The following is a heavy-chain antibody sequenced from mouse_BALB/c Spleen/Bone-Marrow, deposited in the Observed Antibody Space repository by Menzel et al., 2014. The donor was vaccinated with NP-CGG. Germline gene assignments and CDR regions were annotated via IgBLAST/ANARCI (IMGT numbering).Heavy chain of an antibody. V-gene: IGHV5-6-3*01. J-gene: IGHJ2*01. CDR3: ARGLDY. CDR2: INTNGGNT. CDR1: GFTFSSYG. Sequence: EVQLVESGGGLVQPGGSLKLSCAASGFTFSSYGTSWVRQTPDKRLELVATINTNGGNTYYPDSVKGRLTISRDNAKNTLYLQMSSLKSEDTAMYYCARGLDYWGQGTTLTVSS.